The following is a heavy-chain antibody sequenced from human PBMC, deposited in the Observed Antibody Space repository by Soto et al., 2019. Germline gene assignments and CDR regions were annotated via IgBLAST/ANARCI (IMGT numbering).Heavy chain of an antibody. CDR1: GFIVSSSY. Sequence: DVQLVETGGGLIQPGGSLRLSCAASGFIVSSSYMSWVRQAPGKGLEWVSVIYSDGRTYYADSVKGRLTISRDNSKNTLHLQMNSLSAEDAAVYYCARCSGWYGECYFDCWGQGTLVTVSS. CDR3: ARCSGWYGECYFDC. D-gene: IGHD6-13*01. J-gene: IGHJ4*02. V-gene: IGHV3-53*02. CDR2: IYSDGRT.